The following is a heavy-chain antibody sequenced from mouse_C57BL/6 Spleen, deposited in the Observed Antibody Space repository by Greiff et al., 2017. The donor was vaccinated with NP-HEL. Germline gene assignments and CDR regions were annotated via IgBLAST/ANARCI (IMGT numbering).Heavy chain of an antibody. Sequence: EVMLVESGEGLVKPGGSLKLSCAASGFTFSSHAMSWVRQTPEKRLEWVAYISSGGDYIYYADTVKGRFTISRDNARNTLYLQMSSLKSEDTAMYYCTRVLRNYFDYWGQGTTLTVSS. CDR1: GFTFSSHA. CDR2: ISSGGDYI. V-gene: IGHV5-9-1*02. J-gene: IGHJ2*01. CDR3: TRVLRNYFDY. D-gene: IGHD1-1*01.